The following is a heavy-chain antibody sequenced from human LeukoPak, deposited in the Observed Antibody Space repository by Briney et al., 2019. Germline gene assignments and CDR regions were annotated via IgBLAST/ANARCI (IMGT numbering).Heavy chain of an antibody. D-gene: IGHD2-2*01. J-gene: IGHJ4*02. CDR3: ARVWAVRALDY. V-gene: IGHV1-69*05. CDR2: IIPIFGTA. Sequence: ASVTVCCKASGGTFSSYAISWVRQAPGQGLEWMGGIIPIFGTANYAQKLQGRVTMTTDTSTSTAYMELRSLRSDDTAVYYCARVWAVRALDYWGQGTLVTVSS. CDR1: GGTFSSYA.